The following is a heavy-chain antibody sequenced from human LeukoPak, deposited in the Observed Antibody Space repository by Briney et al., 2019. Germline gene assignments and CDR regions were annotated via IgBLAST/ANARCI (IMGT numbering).Heavy chain of an antibody. J-gene: IGHJ5*02. Sequence: PSETLSLTCTVSGGSISSSSYYWGWIRQPPGKGLEWIGSIYYSGSTYYNPSLKSRVTISVDTSKNQFSLKLSSVTAADTAVYYCARDPLVDTAMVTKWFDPWGQGTLVTVSS. V-gene: IGHV4-39*07. CDR1: GGSISSSSYY. D-gene: IGHD5-18*01. CDR2: IYYSGST. CDR3: ARDPLVDTAMVTKWFDP.